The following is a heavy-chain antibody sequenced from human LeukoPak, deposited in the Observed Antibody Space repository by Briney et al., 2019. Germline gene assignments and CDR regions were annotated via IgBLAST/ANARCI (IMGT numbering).Heavy chain of an antibody. CDR2: IIPIFGTA. CDR3: ATAQNNIWPPAPIDY. Sequence: SVKVSCKASGGTFTSYAITWVRQVPEQGLEWMGEIIPIFGTANYALKFQGRVTITADESTSTAYMELSSLRSDDTALYYCATAQNNIWPPAPIDYWGQGTLVTVSS. V-gene: IGHV1-69*13. D-gene: IGHD1/OR15-1a*01. J-gene: IGHJ4*02. CDR1: GGTFTSYA.